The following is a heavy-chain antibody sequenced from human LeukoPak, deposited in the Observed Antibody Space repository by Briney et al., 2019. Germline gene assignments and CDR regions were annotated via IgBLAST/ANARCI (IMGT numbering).Heavy chain of an antibody. CDR1: GFTFSNAW. CDR2: IKSKTDGGTT. V-gene: IGHV3-15*07. Sequence: GGSLRHSCAASGFTFSNAWMNWVRQAPGKGLEWVGRIKSKTDGGTTDYAAPVKGRSTISRDDSKNTLYLQMNSLKTEDTAVYYCWALVWYSWGPYYFDYWGQGTLVTVSS. J-gene: IGHJ4*02. CDR3: WALVWYSWGPYYFDY. D-gene: IGHD2-15*01.